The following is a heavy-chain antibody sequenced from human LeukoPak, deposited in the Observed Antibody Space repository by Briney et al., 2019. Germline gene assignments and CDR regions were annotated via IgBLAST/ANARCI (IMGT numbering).Heavy chain of an antibody. CDR3: ATKQWLAPPPDS. V-gene: IGHV3-74*01. D-gene: IGHD6-19*01. J-gene: IGHJ4*02. Sequence: GGSLRLSCAASGFTFSKYWMLWVRQAPGKGLESVSRINTDGTVTTYADSVEGRFSVSRDNADNTMFLQMNSVRDEDTAVYYCATKQWLAPPPDSWGQGTPVTVSS. CDR2: INTDGTVT. CDR1: GFTFSKYW.